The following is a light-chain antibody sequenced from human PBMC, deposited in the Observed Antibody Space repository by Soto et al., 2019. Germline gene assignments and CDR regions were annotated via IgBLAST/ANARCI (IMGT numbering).Light chain of an antibody. V-gene: IGKV1-5*03. J-gene: IGKJ1*01. CDR2: KAS. Sequence: DIQMTQSPSTLSASVGDRVTITCRASQSISSWLAWYQQKPGKAPKLLIYKASSLESGVPSRLSGSGSGTEFTLTISSLQPDDFATYYCQQYNSYSLRTFGQGTKV. CDR1: QSISSW. CDR3: QQYNSYSLRT.